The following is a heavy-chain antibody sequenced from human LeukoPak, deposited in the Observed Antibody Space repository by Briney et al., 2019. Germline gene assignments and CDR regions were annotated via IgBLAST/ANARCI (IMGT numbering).Heavy chain of an antibody. V-gene: IGHV3-30*04. CDR3: ARDIAARLDY. J-gene: IGHJ4*02. CDR2: ISYDGTKK. D-gene: IGHD6-6*01. Sequence: GRSLRLSCAASGFTFSNYAMQWVRQAPGKGLEWVALISYDGTKKYYADSAKGRFTISRDNSKNTLDLQMNSLRADDPAVYYCARDIAARLDYWGQGSLVTVSS. CDR1: GFTFSNYA.